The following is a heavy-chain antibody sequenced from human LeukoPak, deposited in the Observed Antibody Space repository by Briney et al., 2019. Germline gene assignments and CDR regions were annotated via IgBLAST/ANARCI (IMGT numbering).Heavy chain of an antibody. CDR1: GGSISSGGYR. V-gene: IGHV4-61*08. J-gene: IGHJ4*02. CDR2: IYYSGST. CDR3: ARARYRGFDY. D-gene: IGHD1-1*01. Sequence: SETLSLTCAVSGGSISSGGYRWTWIRQPPGKGLEWIGYIYYSGSTNYNPSLKSRVTISVDTSKNQFSLKLSSVTAADTAVYYCARARYRGFDYWGQGTLVTVSS.